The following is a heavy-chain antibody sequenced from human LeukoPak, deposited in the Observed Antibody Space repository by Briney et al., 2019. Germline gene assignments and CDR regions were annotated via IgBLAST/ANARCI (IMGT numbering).Heavy chain of an antibody. CDR3: ATRGITMVRGVIIGWFDP. D-gene: IGHD3-10*01. CDR1: GYTLTELS. J-gene: IGHJ5*02. V-gene: IGHV1-24*01. Sequence: ASVKVSCKVSGYTLTELSMHWVRQAPGKGLEWMGGFDPEDGETIYAQKFQGRVTMTGDTSTDTAYMELSSLRSEDTAVYYCATRGITMVRGVIIGWFDPWGQGTLVTVSS. CDR2: FDPEDGET.